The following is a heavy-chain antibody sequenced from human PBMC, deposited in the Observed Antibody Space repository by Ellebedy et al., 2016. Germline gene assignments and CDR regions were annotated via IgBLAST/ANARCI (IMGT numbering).Heavy chain of an antibody. Sequence: GESLKISXTASELNFGNYFMSWVRQAPGKGLEWVATISAGGDDTYLADSVKGRFTISRDNSRNILYLQMSSLRDEDSAIYYCREGHYSDVWGQGTQVTVSA. CDR1: ELNFGNYF. CDR2: ISAGGDDT. CDR3: REGHYSDV. J-gene: IGHJ4*02. V-gene: IGHV3-23*01.